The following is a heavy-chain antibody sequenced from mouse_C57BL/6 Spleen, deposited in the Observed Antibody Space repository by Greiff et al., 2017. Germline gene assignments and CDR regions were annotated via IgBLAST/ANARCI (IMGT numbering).Heavy chain of an antibody. J-gene: IGHJ4*01. V-gene: IGHV14-2*01. Sequence: VQLKESGAELVKPGASVKLSCTASGFNIKDYYMHWVKQRTEQGLEWIGRIDPEDGETKYAPKFQGKATITADTSSNTAYLQLSSLTSEDTAVYYCARNYDCDYYAIDYWGQGTTVTVSS. CDR1: GFNIKDYY. CDR2: IDPEDGET. D-gene: IGHD2-4*01. CDR3: ARNYDCDYYAIDY.